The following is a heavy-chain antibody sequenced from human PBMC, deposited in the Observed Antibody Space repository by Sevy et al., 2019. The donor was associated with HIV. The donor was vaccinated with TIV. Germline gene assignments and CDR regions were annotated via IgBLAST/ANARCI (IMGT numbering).Heavy chain of an antibody. J-gene: IGHJ5*02. D-gene: IGHD6-19*01. CDR1: GFSFSSYG. Sequence: GGSLRLSCTASGFSFSSYGMHWVRQAPGRGLEWVAVISYDGSNQLYTDSVRGRFTVSRDNSKNTLFMEMNSLRAEDTAVYYCAKDDDYNTQWLRNFFDPWGQGTLVTVSS. CDR2: ISYDGSNQ. CDR3: AKDDDYNTQWLRNFFDP. V-gene: IGHV3-30*18.